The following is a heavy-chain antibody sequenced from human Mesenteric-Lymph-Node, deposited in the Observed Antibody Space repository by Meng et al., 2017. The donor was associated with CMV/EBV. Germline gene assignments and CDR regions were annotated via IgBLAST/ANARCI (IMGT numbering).Heavy chain of an antibody. CDR3: ARVGDYYGMDV. CDR1: GFTFSSYG. V-gene: IGHV3-48*04. Sequence: GESLKISCAASGFTFSSYGMHWVRQAPGKGLEWVSYISSSSSTIYYADSVKGRFTISRDNAKNSLYLQMNSLRAEDTAVYYCARVGDYYGMDVWGQGTTVTVSS. J-gene: IGHJ6*02. CDR2: ISSSSSTI. D-gene: IGHD3-10*01.